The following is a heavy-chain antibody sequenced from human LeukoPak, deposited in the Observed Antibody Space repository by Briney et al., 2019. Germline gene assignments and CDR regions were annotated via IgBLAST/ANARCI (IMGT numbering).Heavy chain of an antibody. V-gene: IGHV1-69*06. J-gene: IGHJ4*02. CDR1: GGTFSSYA. CDR3: AREGYCGGDCPYYFDY. Sequence: WASVKVSCKASGGTFSSYAISWVRQAPGQGLEWMGGIIPIFGTANYAQKFQGRVTITADKSTSTAYMELSSLRSEDTAVYYCAREGYCGGDCPYYFDYWGQGTLVTVST. CDR2: IIPIFGTA. D-gene: IGHD2-21*02.